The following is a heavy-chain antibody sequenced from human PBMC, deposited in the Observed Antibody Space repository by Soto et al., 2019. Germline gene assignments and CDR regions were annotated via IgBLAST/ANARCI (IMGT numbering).Heavy chain of an antibody. J-gene: IGHJ4*02. V-gene: IGHV1-3*01. CDR3: ARDWTHYDSSGPGDY. CDR2: INAGNGDT. Sequence: VASVKVSCKASGYTFTTYPMHWVRQAPGQRLEWMGWINAGNGDTKYSQKFQGRVTITRDTSANTAYMELSSLRSEDTAVYYCARDWTHYDSSGPGDYWGQGTLVTVSS. D-gene: IGHD3-22*01. CDR1: GYTFTTYP.